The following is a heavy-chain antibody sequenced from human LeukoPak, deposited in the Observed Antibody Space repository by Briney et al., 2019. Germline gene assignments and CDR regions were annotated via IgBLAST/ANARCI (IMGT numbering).Heavy chain of an antibody. V-gene: IGHV4-39*07. CDR3: ARTLGLELPYYFDY. CDR2: FSHTGST. CDR1: GGSTSSYS. D-gene: IGHD1-7*01. Sequence: PSETLSLTCIVSGGSTSSYSWGWLRQPPGKGLEWIGSFSHTGSTYYNPSLESRVTISLDTSKNQFSLKLSSVTAADTAVYYCARTLGLELPYYFDYWGQGTLVTVSS. J-gene: IGHJ4*02.